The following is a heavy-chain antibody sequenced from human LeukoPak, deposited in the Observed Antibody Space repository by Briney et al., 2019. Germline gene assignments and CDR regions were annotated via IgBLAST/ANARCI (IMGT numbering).Heavy chain of an antibody. CDR3: TRHSGWSGPSE. D-gene: IGHD6-19*01. J-gene: IGHJ4*02. Sequence: PSGTLSLSRAVSGGSISSSWWSWVRQPPGKGLEWIGEIFHSGGSNYNPSLKSRVAISVDKSKNHFSLELRSVTAADTAVYYCTRHSGWSGPSEWGQGTLVIVSS. V-gene: IGHV4-4*02. CDR2: IFHSGGS. CDR1: GGSISSSW.